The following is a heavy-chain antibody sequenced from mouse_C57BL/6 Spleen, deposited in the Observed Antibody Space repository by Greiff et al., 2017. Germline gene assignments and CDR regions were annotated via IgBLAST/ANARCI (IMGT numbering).Heavy chain of an antibody. J-gene: IGHJ4*01. V-gene: IGHV2-6-1*01. D-gene: IGHD2-3*01. CDR1: GFSLTSYG. Sequence: QVQLQQSGPGLVAPSQSLSITCTVSGFSLTSYGVHWVRQPPGKGLEWLVVIWSDGSTTYNSALKSRLSISKDNSKSQVFLKMNSLQTDDTAMYYCARQLYEELVGAMDYWGQGTSVTVSS. CDR2: IWSDGST. CDR3: ARQLYEELVGAMDY.